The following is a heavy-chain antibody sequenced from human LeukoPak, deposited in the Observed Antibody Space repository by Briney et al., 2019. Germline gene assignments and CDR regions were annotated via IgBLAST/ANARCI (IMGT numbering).Heavy chain of an antibody. Sequence: NPGGSLRLSCAASGFTFITYSMNWVRQAPGKGLEWVSSISTSGSYIYYADSVKGRFTISRDNAKNSLYLQMNSLRAEDTAVYYCARDLSGVAGYTYGRGIDYWGQGTLVTVSS. CDR3: ARDLSGVAGYTYGRGIDY. J-gene: IGHJ4*02. CDR1: GFTFITYS. D-gene: IGHD5-18*01. CDR2: ISTSGSYI. V-gene: IGHV3-21*01.